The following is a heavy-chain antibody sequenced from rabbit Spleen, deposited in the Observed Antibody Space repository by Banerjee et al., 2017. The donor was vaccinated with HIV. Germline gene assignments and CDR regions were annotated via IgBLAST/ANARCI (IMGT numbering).Heavy chain of an antibody. D-gene: IGHD1-1*01. Sequence: QEQLVESGGGLVKHGASLTLTSTASGVFFSFSSYMCWVRQAPGKGLEWIACIEVGSSDFTYFATWAKGRFTISHTSSTTVTLQVTRLTAADTATYFCARDISSSFSSYGMDLWGQGTLVTVS. J-gene: IGHJ6*01. CDR1: GVFFSFSSY. V-gene: IGHV1S45*01. CDR3: ARDISSSFSSYGMDL. CDR2: IEVGSSDFT.